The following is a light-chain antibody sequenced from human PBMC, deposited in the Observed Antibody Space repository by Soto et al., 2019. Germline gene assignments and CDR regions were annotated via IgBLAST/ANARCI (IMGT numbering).Light chain of an antibody. CDR1: SSNIGSNT. Sequence: QSVLTQPPSASGTPGQRVTISCSGSSSNIGSNTVNWYQQLPGTAPKLLIYSNNQRPSGVPDRFSGSKSGTSASLAISGLQSEDVADYYCAAWDDSLNGVFGGGATLTVL. CDR2: SNN. CDR3: AAWDDSLNGV. V-gene: IGLV1-44*01. J-gene: IGLJ3*02.